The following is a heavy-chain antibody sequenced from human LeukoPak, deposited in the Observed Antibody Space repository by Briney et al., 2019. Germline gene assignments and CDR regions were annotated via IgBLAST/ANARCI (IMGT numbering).Heavy chain of an antibody. D-gene: IGHD3-10*01. V-gene: IGHV4-59*01. CDR2: IYYSGTT. Sequence: SETLSLTCTVSGGSISSYYWSWIRQPPGKGLEWIGYIYYSGTTNYNPSLKSRVTISVDTSKNQFSLKLSSVTAADTAVYYCARDESYYGSGSYGWFDPWGQGTLVTVSS. J-gene: IGHJ5*02. CDR3: ARDESYYGSGSYGWFDP. CDR1: GGSISSYY.